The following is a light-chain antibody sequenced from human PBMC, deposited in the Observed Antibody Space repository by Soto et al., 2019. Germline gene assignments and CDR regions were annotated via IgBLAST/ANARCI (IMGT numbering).Light chain of an antibody. CDR3: QTWGTGIHWV. CDR2: VNSDGSH. CDR1: SGHSTYA. V-gene: IGLV4-69*01. J-gene: IGLJ3*02. Sequence: QPVLTQSPSASASLGASVKLTCTLSSGHSTYAIAWHQRRPEKGPRYLMKVNSDGSHTKGDGIPDRFSGSSSGAERYLTISSLQSEDEADYYCQTWGTGIHWVFGGGTQLTVL.